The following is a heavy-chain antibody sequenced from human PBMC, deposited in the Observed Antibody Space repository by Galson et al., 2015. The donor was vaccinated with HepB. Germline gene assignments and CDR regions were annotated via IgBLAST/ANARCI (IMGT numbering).Heavy chain of an antibody. J-gene: IGHJ4*02. CDR3: ARAGIRDVVPTARFSPAPDY. CDR1: GFTFNNFA. CDR2: ISGNGDNT. D-gene: IGHD3-3*01. Sequence: SLRLSCAASGFTFNNFAMSWVRQAQGKGLEWVSAISGNGDNTYYADSVRGRFTISRDTSRNTLYLQMRSLRADDTALYYCARAGIRDVVPTARFSPAPDYWGQGTLVTVSS. V-gene: IGHV3-23*01.